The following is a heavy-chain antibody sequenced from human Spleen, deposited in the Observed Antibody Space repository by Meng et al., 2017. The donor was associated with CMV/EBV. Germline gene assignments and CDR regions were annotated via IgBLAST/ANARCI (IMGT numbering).Heavy chain of an antibody. D-gene: IGHD3-22*01. CDR3: VRDQGGESMIAVLIERFGMDV. V-gene: IGHV3-30*04. CDR1: GVTFNTYA. Sequence: GGSLRLSCAASGVTFNTYAMHWVRQAPGKGLEWVAVISYDGSNKYTADSVQGRLTISRDNSKNNLYLQMNSLTVEDTAVYYCVRDQGGESMIAVLIERFGMDVWGQGTTVTVSS. J-gene: IGHJ6*02. CDR2: ISYDGSNK.